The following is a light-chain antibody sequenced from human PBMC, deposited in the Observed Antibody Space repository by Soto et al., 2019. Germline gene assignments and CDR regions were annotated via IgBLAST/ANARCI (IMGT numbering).Light chain of an antibody. CDR3: QQRSNWPQG. J-gene: IGKJ5*01. V-gene: IGKV3-11*01. CDR1: QSVSSY. Sequence: EIVLTQSPATLSLSPGERATLSCRASQSVSSYLAWYQQKPGQAPRLLIYDASNRATGIPARFSXXGXGTXXXLTISSLEPEDFAVYYCQQRSNWPQGFGQGTRLEIK. CDR2: DAS.